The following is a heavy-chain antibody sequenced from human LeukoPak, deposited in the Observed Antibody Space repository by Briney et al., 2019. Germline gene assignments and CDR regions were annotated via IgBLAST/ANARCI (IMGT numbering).Heavy chain of an antibody. D-gene: IGHD3-9*01. J-gene: IGHJ4*02. CDR1: GFTDSSNY. CDR2: IYSGGST. Sequence: GGSLRLSCAASGFTDSSNYMSWVRQAPGKGLEWASVIYSGGSTYYADSVKGRFTISRDNSKNTLYLQMNSLRAEDTAVYYCARDDILTGYSADYWGQGTLVTVSS. V-gene: IGHV3-66*01. CDR3: ARDDILTGYSADY.